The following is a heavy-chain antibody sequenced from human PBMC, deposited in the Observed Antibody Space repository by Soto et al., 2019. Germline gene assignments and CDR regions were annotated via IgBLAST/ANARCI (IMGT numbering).Heavy chain of an antibody. Sequence: ASVKVSCKASVYSFTGYFIHWVRQAPGQGLEWMGCINPNSGGTNFAQKFQGRVTLTRDTSISTAYMDLSRLRSDDTAVYYCARDSPSSSSFAYWGQGTLVTVSS. V-gene: IGHV1-2*02. J-gene: IGHJ4*02. CDR2: INPNSGGT. CDR1: VYSFTGYF. CDR3: ARDSPSSSSFAY. D-gene: IGHD6-6*01.